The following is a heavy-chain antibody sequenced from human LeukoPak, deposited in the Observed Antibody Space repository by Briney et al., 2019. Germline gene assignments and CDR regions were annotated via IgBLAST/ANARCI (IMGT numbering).Heavy chain of an antibody. Sequence: PGESLRHSCWAPVFTVSWSVRSWVRQAPGKVLEWVDSINRDDGAYYYVDSVRGRFTISRDNAKNSLFLQMNSLSVQDTAFYYCAKLLRDATIYDFWGQGALVTVSS. CDR2: INRDDGAY. V-gene: IGHV3-7*01. CDR1: VFTVSWSV. J-gene: IGHJ4*02. CDR3: AKLLRDATIYDF. D-gene: IGHD5-24*01.